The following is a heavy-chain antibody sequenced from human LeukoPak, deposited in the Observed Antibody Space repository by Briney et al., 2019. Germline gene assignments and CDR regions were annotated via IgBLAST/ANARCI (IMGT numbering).Heavy chain of an antibody. J-gene: IGHJ4*02. CDR2: IGSSGANT. Sequence: GGSLRPSCAASGFTFSSYAMSWVRQAPGKGLEWVSTIGSSGANTYYADSVKGRFTISRDNSKNTLYLQMNSLRVEDTAVYYCAKERNAAPAHWGQGTLVTVSS. CDR3: AKERNAAPAH. D-gene: IGHD6-25*01. CDR1: GFTFSSYA. V-gene: IGHV3-23*01.